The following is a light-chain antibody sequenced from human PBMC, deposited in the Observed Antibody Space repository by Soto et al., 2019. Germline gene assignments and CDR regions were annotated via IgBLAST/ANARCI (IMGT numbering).Light chain of an antibody. V-gene: IGLV2-14*01. CDR3: SSYTSSNTLV. Sequence: QSALTQPRSVSGSPGQSLTISCTGTSSDVGGYNYVSWYQQFPGKAPKVMISEVTNRPSGVSNRFSGSKSGNTASLTISGLQAEDEADYYCSSYTSSNTLVFGGGTKLTVL. J-gene: IGLJ2*01. CDR1: SSDVGGYNY. CDR2: EVT.